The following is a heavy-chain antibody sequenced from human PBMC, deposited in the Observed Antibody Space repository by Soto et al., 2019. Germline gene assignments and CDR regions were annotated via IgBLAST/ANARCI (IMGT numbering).Heavy chain of an antibody. CDR1: GFSLTTSGVD. J-gene: IGHJ4*02. V-gene: IGHV2-5*02. CDR3: AHHPYYGLGSYSFDY. CDR2: IYWDDDK. D-gene: IGHD3-10*01. Sequence: QITLKESGPTLVRPTQTLTLTCTFSGFSLTTSGVDVGWIRQPPDKALEWLAVIYWDDDKRYSSSLKSRLTITKDTSKNQVVLTMTNMDPVDTATYYCAHHPYYGLGSYSFDYWGQGTLVTVSS.